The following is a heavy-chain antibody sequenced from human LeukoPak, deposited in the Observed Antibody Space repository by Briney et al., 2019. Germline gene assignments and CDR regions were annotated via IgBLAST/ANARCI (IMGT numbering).Heavy chain of an antibody. D-gene: IGHD3-22*01. CDR1: GYTFTGYY. J-gene: IGHJ4*02. CDR3: ARDGDDSSGYYADY. Sequence: VSVKVSCKASGYTFTGYYMHWVRQAPGQGLEWMGRINPNSGGTNYAQKFQGWVTMTRDTSISTAYMELSRLRSDDTAVYYCARDGDDSSGYYADYWGQGTLVTVSS. CDR2: INPNSGGT. V-gene: IGHV1-2*04.